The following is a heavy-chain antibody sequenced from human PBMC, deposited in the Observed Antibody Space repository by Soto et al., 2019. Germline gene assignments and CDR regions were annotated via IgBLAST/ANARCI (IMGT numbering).Heavy chain of an antibody. J-gene: IGHJ4*02. V-gene: IGHV3-23*01. D-gene: IGHD6-19*01. CDR2: ITGSGDST. CDR1: GFTFSTYA. Sequence: PGGSLRLSCAASGFTFSTYAMIWVRQAPGEGLNWVSSITGSGDSTYLADSVKGRFTISRDNSKNTLYVQMNHLRADDTAVYYCAKGSSASRPYYFDYWGQGTLVTVSS. CDR3: AKGSSASRPYYFDY.